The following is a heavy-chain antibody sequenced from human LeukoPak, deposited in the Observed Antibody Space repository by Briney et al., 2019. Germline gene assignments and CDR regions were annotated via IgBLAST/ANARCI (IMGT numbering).Heavy chain of an antibody. V-gene: IGHV1-46*01. J-gene: IGHJ3*02. CDR1: GYTFTSYA. CDR2: INPGGDNT. CDR3: ARIRDGYNDAYDI. Sequence: ASVKVSCKASGYTFTSYAMNWVRQAPGQRLEWMGLINPGGDNTKYAQNFQGRVTMTSDTSARTVYMELSSLRSEDTAIYYCARIRDGYNDAYDIWGQGTVVTVPS. D-gene: IGHD5-24*01.